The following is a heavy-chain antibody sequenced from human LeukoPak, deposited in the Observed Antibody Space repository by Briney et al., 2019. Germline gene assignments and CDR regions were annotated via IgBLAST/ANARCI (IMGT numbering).Heavy chain of an antibody. D-gene: IGHD6-13*01. CDR2: INHSGST. CDR1: GGSFSGYY. V-gene: IGHV4-34*01. Sequence: SETLSLTCAVYGGSFSGYYWSWIRQPPGKGLEWIGEINHSGSTNYNPSLKSRVTISVDTSKNQFSLKLSSVTAADTAVYYCERGIAAAGSWGQGTLVTVSS. CDR3: ERGIAAAGS. J-gene: IGHJ5*02.